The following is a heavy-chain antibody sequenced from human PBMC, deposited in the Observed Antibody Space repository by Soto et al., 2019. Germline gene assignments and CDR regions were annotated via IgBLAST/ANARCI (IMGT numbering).Heavy chain of an antibody. J-gene: IGHJ4*01. V-gene: IGHV4-38-2*02. CDR3: ARVHVLVVAGSTFDY. Sequence: SETLSLTCTVSGYALSSGSYWAWIRQPPGKGPEWIASIYHGGTTFYNPSVKSRITISVHTSNNQFSLKLTSVTASDTAVYYCARVHVLVVAGSTFDYWGHGTLVTAPQ. D-gene: IGHD2-21*02. CDR2: IYHGGTT. CDR1: GYALSSGSY.